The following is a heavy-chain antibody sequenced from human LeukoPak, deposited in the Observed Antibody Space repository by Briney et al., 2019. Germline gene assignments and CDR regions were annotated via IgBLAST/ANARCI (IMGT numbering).Heavy chain of an antibody. D-gene: IGHD3-22*01. Sequence: SETLSLTCTVSGGSISSYYWGWIRQPPGKGLEWIGSVYHTGSTYYHPSLKSRVTISLDTSKNQFSLRLTSVTAADTAVYYCASHYYDSSGYLFDSWGRGSLVTVSS. CDR1: GGSISSYY. CDR2: VYHTGST. CDR3: ASHYYDSSGYLFDS. V-gene: IGHV4-38-2*02. J-gene: IGHJ4*02.